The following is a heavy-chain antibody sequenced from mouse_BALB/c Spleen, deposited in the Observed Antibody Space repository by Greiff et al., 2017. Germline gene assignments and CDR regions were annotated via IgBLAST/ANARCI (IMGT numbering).Heavy chain of an antibody. J-gene: IGHJ3*01. Sequence: EVQGVESGGGLVKPGGSLKLSCAASGFTFSDYYMYWVRQTPEKRLEWVATISDGGSYTYYPDSVKGRFTISRDNAKNNLYLQMSSLKSEDTAMYYCAREGPAWFAYWGQGTLVTVSA. CDR3: AREGPAWFAY. CDR1: GFTFSDYY. CDR2: ISDGGSYT. V-gene: IGHV5-4*02.